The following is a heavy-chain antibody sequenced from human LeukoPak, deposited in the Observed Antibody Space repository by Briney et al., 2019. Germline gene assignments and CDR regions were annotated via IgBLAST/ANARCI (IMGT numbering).Heavy chain of an antibody. CDR2: IYYSGST. V-gene: IGHV4-59*12. J-gene: IGHJ4*02. D-gene: IGHD6-6*01. CDR1: GGSISSYY. CDR3: ARAGYSSSSGYFDY. Sequence: PSETLSLTCTVSGGSISSYYWSWIRQPPGKGLEWIGYIYYSGSTNYNPSLKSRVTISVDTPKNQFSLKLSSVTAADTAVYYCARAGYSSSSGYFDYWGQGTLVTVSS.